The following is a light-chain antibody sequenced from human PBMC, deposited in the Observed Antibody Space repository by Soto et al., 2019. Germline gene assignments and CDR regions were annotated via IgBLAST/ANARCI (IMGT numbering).Light chain of an antibody. Sequence: QSALTQPASVSGSPGQSITISCTGTSSDVGGYNYVSWYQQHPGKAPKLMIYDVSNRPSGFSNRFSGSKSGNTASLTISGLQAEDEADYYCSSYTSIHVVFGGGTKLTVL. V-gene: IGLV2-14*01. J-gene: IGLJ2*01. CDR1: SSDVGGYNY. CDR2: DVS. CDR3: SSYTSIHVV.